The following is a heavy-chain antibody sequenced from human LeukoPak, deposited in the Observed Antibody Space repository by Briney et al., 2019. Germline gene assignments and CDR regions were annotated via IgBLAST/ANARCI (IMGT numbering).Heavy chain of an antibody. CDR3: ARAIVGATERSGFDP. Sequence: PGGSLRLSCAASGFTFSTYGMHWARQAPGKGLEWVASINHNGNVNYYVDSVKGRFTISRDNAKNSLYLQMSNLRAEDTAVYFCARAIVGATERSGFDPWGQGTLVTVSS. J-gene: IGHJ5*02. V-gene: IGHV3-7*03. CDR1: GFTFSTYG. CDR2: INHNGNVN. D-gene: IGHD1-26*01.